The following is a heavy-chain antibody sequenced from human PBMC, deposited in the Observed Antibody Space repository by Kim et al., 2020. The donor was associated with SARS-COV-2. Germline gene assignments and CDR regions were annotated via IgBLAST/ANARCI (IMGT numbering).Heavy chain of an antibody. J-gene: IGHJ4*01. V-gene: IGHV3-30*04. CDR3: ARAKGYCSGGSCYLSDY. D-gene: IGHD2-15*01. CDR1: GFTFSSYA. CDR2: ISYDGSNK. Sequence: GGSLRLSCAASGFTFSSYAMHWVRQAPGKGLEWVAVISYDGSNKYYADSVKGRFTISRDNSKNTLYLQMNSLRAEDTAVYYCARAKGYCSGGSCYLSDY.